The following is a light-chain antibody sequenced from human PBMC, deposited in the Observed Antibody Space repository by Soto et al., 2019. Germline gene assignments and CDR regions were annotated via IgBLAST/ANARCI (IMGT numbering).Light chain of an antibody. CDR2: EVS. Sequence: QSALTQPASVSGSPGQSITISCTESSSDVGVFNYVSWYQHHPGKAPKLMIYEVSNRPSGVSNRFSGSKTGNTASLTISGLQAEDEADYYCSSYATSGTLYVFGPGTKVTVL. J-gene: IGLJ1*01. CDR1: SSDVGVFNY. V-gene: IGLV2-14*01. CDR3: SSYATSGTLYV.